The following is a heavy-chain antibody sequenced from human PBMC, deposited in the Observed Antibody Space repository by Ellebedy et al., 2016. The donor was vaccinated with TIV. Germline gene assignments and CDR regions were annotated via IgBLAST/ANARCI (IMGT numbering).Heavy chain of an antibody. Sequence: SETLSLXXAVYGGSFSGYYWSWIRQPPGKGLEWIGEINHSGSTNYNPSLKSRVTISVDTSKNQFSLKLSSVTAADTAVYYCARTTVTTSGFDPWGQGTLVTVSS. CDR2: INHSGST. D-gene: IGHD4-17*01. CDR3: ARTTVTTSGFDP. CDR1: GGSFSGYY. V-gene: IGHV4-34*01. J-gene: IGHJ5*02.